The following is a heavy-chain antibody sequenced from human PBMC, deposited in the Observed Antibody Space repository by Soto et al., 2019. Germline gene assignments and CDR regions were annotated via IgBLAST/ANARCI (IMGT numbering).Heavy chain of an antibody. D-gene: IGHD1-26*01. CDR1: GFTFSSSE. J-gene: IGHJ3*01. CDR3: ARRASR. CDR2: IHPSGQPI. Sequence: EVQLVESGGGLVQPGGSLRLSCAVSGFTFSSSEMYWVRQAPGKGLEWISYIHPSGQPIFYADSVKGRFTISRDNANNSLFLQMNSMRADDKAVYYCARRASRWGQGTMVTVSS. V-gene: IGHV3-48*03.